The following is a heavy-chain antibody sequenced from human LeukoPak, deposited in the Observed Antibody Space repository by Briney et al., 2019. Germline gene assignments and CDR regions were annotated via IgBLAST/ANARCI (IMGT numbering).Heavy chain of an antibody. V-gene: IGHV4-30-4*01. CDR1: GGSISSGDYY. J-gene: IGHJ3*02. CDR3: ARLSGYYRDAFDI. D-gene: IGHD3-22*01. Sequence: SQTLSLTCTVSGGSISSGDYYWSWIRQPPGKGLEWIGYIYYSGSTYYNPSLKSRVTISVDTSKNQFSLKLSSVTAADTAVYYCARLSGYYRDAFDIWGQGTMVTVSS. CDR2: IYYSGST.